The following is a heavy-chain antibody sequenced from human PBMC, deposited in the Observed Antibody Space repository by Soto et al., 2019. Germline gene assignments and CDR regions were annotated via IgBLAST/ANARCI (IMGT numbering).Heavy chain of an antibody. D-gene: IGHD3-16*01. V-gene: IGHV4-34*01. Sequence: SETLSLTCAVYGGSFSGYYWSWIRQPPGKGLEWIGEINHSGSTNYNPSLKSRVTISVDTSKNQFSLKLSSVTAADTAVYYCARGRRDGACMDVWGQGTTVTVSS. CDR3: ARGRRDGACMDV. J-gene: IGHJ6*02. CDR1: GGSFSGYY. CDR2: INHSGST.